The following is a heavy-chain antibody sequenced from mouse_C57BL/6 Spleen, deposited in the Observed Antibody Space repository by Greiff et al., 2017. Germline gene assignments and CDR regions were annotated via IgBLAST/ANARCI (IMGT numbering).Heavy chain of an antibody. J-gene: IGHJ2*01. D-gene: IGHD1-1*01. CDR1: GFTFSDAW. V-gene: IGHV6-6*01. CDR2: IRNKANNHAT. CDR3: TRRDYYGSSYGFDY. Sequence: DVMLVESGGGLVQPGGSMKLSCAASGFTFSDAWMDWVRQSPEKGLEWVAEIRNKANNHATYYAESVKGRFTISRDDSKSSVYLQMNSLRAEDTGIYYCTRRDYYGSSYGFDYWGQGTTLTVSS.